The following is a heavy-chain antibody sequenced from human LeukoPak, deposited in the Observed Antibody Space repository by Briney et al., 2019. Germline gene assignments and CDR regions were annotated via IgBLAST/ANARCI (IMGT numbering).Heavy chain of an antibody. J-gene: IGHJ4*02. CDR3: ARVKRGLGSGTYYNFVTFDY. CDR2: INPSGGST. V-gene: IGHV1-46*01. D-gene: IGHD3-10*01. CDR1: GYTFTSYY. Sequence: ASVKVSCKASGYTFTSYYMHWVRQAPGQGLEWMGIINPSGGSTSYAQKFQGRVTMTRDMSTSTAYMELSSLRSDDTAVYYCARVKRGLGSGTYYNFVTFDYWGQGTLVTVSS.